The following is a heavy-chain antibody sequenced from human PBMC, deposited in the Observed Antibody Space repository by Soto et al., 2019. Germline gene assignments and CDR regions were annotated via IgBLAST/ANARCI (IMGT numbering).Heavy chain of an antibody. J-gene: IGHJ4*02. Sequence: PGGSLRLSCAASRFTFSSYGMHWVRQAPGKGLEWVAVIWYDGSNKYYADSVKGRFTISRDNSKNTLYLQMNSLRAEDTAVYYCARDDYDSSGYLGYWGQGTLVTVSS. CDR1: RFTFSSYG. CDR2: IWYDGSNK. CDR3: ARDDYDSSGYLGY. D-gene: IGHD3-22*01. V-gene: IGHV3-33*01.